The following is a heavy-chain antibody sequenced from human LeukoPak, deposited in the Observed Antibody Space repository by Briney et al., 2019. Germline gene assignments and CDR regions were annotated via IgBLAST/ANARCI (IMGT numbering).Heavy chain of an antibody. D-gene: IGHD6-13*01. CDR2: IIPILGIA. J-gene: IGHJ4*02. V-gene: IGHV1-69*04. CDR1: GGTFSSYA. Sequence: SVKVSCTASGGTFSSYAISWVRQAPGQGLEWMGRIIPILGIANYAQKFQGRVTITADKSTSTAYMELSSLRSEDTAVYYCARLADYSSSWTKPLDDYWGQGTLVTVSS. CDR3: ARLADYSSSWTKPLDDY.